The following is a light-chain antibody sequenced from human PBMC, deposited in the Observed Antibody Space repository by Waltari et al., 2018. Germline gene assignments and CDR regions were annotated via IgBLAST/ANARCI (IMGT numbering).Light chain of an antibody. CDR2: KDS. V-gene: IGLV3-25*03. CDR3: QSAKV. CDR1: ALPKQY. J-gene: IGLJ3*02. Sequence: SYELTQPPSVSVSPGQTARITCSGDALPKQYAYWYQQKPGQAPVLVIYKDSERPSGIPERFSGSSSGTTVTVTISGVQAEDEADYYCQSAKVFGGGTKLTVL.